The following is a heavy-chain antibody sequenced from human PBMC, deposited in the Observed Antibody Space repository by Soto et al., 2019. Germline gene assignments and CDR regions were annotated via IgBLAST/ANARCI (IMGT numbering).Heavy chain of an antibody. Sequence: EVQLVESGGGLVQPGGSLRLSCAASGFTFSSYWMSWVRQAPGKGLEWVANIKQDGSEKYYVDSVKGRFTISRDNAKNPLYLPMNSLRDEDTAVYYCARDLTMVRGVYHMAPALYGMDVWGQGTTVTVSS. CDR2: IKQDGSEK. V-gene: IGHV3-7*01. D-gene: IGHD3-10*01. CDR3: ARDLTMVRGVYHMAPALYGMDV. J-gene: IGHJ6*02. CDR1: GFTFSSYW.